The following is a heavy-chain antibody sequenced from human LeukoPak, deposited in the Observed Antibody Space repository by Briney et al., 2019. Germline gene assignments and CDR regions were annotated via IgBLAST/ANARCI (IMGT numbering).Heavy chain of an antibody. CDR2: IKQDGSEK. CDR3: AKDQPYYGYALDY. D-gene: IGHD3-10*01. CDR1: GFTFSKYW. Sequence: GGSLRLSCAASGFTFSKYWMSWVRQAPGKGLEWVANIKQDGSEKYYVDSVKGRFTISRDNSENTLYLQMNSLRAEDTAVYYCAKDQPYYGYALDYWGQGTLVTVSS. J-gene: IGHJ4*02. V-gene: IGHV3-7*03.